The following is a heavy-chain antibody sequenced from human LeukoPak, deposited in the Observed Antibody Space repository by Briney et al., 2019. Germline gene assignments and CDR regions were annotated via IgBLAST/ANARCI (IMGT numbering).Heavy chain of an antibody. CDR3: AKGREYSSSFDAFDI. Sequence: GGSLRLSCAASGFTFSSYAMSWVRQAPGKGLEWVSTISGSGGSTYYADSVKGRFTISRDNSENTLYLQMNSLRAEDTAVYYCAKGREYSSSFDAFDIWGQGTMVAVSS. V-gene: IGHV3-23*01. CDR1: GFTFSSYA. CDR2: ISGSGGST. D-gene: IGHD6-6*01. J-gene: IGHJ3*02.